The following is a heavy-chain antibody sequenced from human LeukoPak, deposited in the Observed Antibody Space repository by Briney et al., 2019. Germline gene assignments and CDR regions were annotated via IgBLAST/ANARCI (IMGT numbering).Heavy chain of an antibody. CDR2: IYYSGST. J-gene: IGHJ6*03. CDR3: ARVRCSSTSCYIGYYHYYYMDV. Sequence: SETLSLTCTVSGGSINSTSNYWGWIRQPPGKGLEWIGYIYYSGSTYYNPSLKSRVTISVDTSKNQFSLKLSSVTAADTAVYYCARVRCSSTSCYIGYYHYYYMDVWGKGTTVTASS. V-gene: IGHV4-30-4*08. CDR1: GGSINSTSNY. D-gene: IGHD2-2*02.